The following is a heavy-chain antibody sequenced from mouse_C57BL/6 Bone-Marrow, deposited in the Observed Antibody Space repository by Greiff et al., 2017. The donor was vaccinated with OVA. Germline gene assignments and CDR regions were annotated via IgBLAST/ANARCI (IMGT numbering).Heavy chain of an antibody. V-gene: IGHV5-4*03. CDR2: ISDGGSYT. Sequence: EVKLMESGGGLVKPGGSLKLSCAASGFTFSSYAMSWVRQTPEKRLAWVATISDGGSYTYYPDNVKGRFTISRDNAKNNLYLQMSHLKSEDTAMYYCASLGGYYWFAYWGQGTLVTVSA. J-gene: IGHJ3*01. D-gene: IGHD2-3*01. CDR3: ASLGGYYWFAY. CDR1: GFTFSSYA.